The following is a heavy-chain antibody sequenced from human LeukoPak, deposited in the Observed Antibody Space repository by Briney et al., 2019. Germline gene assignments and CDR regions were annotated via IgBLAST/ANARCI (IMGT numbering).Heavy chain of an antibody. CDR1: GYPFANFA. J-gene: IGHJ4*02. V-gene: IGHV7-4-1*02. CDR3: ARANYLDY. CDR2: IDTHTGRP. Sequence: ASVKVSCKASGYPFANFAMNWVRQAPGQGLEWKGWIDTHTGRPTYAQGFTGRFVFSLDTSVSTAYLQIISLKAEDTAVYYCARANYLDYWGQGTLVTASS.